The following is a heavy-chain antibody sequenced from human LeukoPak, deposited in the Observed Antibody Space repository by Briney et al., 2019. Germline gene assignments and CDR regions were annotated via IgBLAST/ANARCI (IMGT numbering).Heavy chain of an antibody. V-gene: IGHV3-23*01. D-gene: IGHD3-10*01. CDR1: GFTFSSYA. Sequence: GGSLRLPCAASGFTFSSYAMSWVRPAPGKGLEWVSALSGSGGSTYYADSVKGRFTIARDNSKNTLYLQMNSLRAEDTAVYYCAKVKYYYGSGSYPFDYWGQGTLVTVSS. CDR2: LSGSGGST. CDR3: AKVKYYYGSGSYPFDY. J-gene: IGHJ4*02.